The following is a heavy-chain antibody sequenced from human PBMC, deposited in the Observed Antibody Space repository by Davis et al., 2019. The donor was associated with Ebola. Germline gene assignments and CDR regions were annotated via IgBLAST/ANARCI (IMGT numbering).Heavy chain of an antibody. CDR2: ISYDGSNE. CDR3: ARGVRVGGVEYYGMDV. D-gene: IGHD1-26*01. CDR1: GFTFSYYA. Sequence: SLKISCAASGFTFSYYAMDWVRQAPGKGLEWVALISYDGSNEHNADSVKGRFTISRDNSKNTLYLQMNSLRAEDTAVYYCARGVRVGGVEYYGMDVWGKGTTVTVSS. J-gene: IGHJ6*04. V-gene: IGHV3-30-3*01.